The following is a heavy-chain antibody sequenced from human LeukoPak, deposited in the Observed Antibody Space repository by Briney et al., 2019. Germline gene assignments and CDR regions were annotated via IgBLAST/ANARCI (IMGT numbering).Heavy chain of an antibody. CDR2: IIPIFGTA. V-gene: IGHV1-69*13. Sequence: ASVKVSCKGSGGTFSSYAISWVRQAPGQGLEWMGGIIPIFGTANYAQKFQGRVTITADESTSTAYMELSSLRSEDTAVYYCARDVPIGNKRYYYYYIDVWGKGTTVTVSS. CDR3: ARDVPIGNKRYYYYYIDV. D-gene: IGHD4-23*01. CDR1: GGTFSSYA. J-gene: IGHJ6*03.